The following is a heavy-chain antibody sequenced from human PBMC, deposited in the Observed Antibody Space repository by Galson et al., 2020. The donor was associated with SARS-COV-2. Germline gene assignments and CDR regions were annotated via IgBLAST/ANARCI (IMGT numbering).Heavy chain of an antibody. CDR2: IYHSGSV. CDR1: GGSIGSMRSYY. J-gene: IGHJ6*02. D-gene: IGHD6-13*01. V-gene: IGHV4-61*01. Sequence: SETLSLTCTVSGGSIGSMRSYYWSWIRQPPGKRLEWIGYIYHSGSVNFNPSLKSRVTMSVDTSRNQVSLKLSSVTAADTAVYYCARDRGIASAEGIDVWGQGTTVTVSS. CDR3: ARDRGIASAEGIDV.